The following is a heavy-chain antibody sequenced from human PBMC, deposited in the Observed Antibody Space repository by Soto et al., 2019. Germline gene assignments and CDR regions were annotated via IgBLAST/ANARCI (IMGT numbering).Heavy chain of an antibody. J-gene: IGHJ4*02. Sequence: EVQLLESGGGLIQPGGSLRLSCAASVFILGTYGMGWVRQAPGKGLEWVSTITGGNTYYAASVRGRFTISRDNYKNTLYLPMSSLRAEDTALYYCVKDKETGGYDSDFDSWGQGTLVTVSS. CDR2: ITGGNT. CDR1: VFILGTYG. D-gene: IGHD3-3*01. CDR3: VKDKETGGYDSDFDS. V-gene: IGHV3-23*01.